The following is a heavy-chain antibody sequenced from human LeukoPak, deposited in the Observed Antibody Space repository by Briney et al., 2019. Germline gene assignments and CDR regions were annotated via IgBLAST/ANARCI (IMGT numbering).Heavy chain of an antibody. CDR3: ATSLGYYGMDV. CDR2: IYYSGST. V-gene: IGHV4-59*12. CDR1: GGSMTGYY. J-gene: IGHJ6*02. D-gene: IGHD7-27*01. Sequence: PSETLSLTCTVSGGSMTGYYWSWIRQPPGKGLEWIGYIYYSGSTSYNPSLKSRVTTSVDTSKNQFSLRLSSVTAADTAVYYCATSLGYYGMDVWGQGTTVTVSS.